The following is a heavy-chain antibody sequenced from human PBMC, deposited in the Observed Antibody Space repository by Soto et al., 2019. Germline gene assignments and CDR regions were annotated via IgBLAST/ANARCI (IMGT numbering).Heavy chain of an antibody. V-gene: IGHV2-5*02. CDR1: GFSLTTSGVG. Sequence: QITLKESGPTLVKSTQTLTLTCTFSGFSLTTSGVGVGWIRQPPGKALEWLALIYWDDDKRYSPSLKSRLTITKDTSKNQVVLMMTNMDPVDTVTYSCAHSLGEVGFDPWGQGTLVTVSS. CDR3: AHSLGEVGFDP. J-gene: IGHJ5*02. CDR2: IYWDDDK. D-gene: IGHD3-16*01.